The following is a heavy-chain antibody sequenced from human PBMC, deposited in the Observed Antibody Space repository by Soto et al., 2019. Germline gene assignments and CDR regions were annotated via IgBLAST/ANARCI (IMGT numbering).Heavy chain of an antibody. CDR3: AKDFSYSSPTYYHYGMDV. D-gene: IGHD6-13*01. V-gene: IGHV3-30*18. CDR1: GFTFTSYG. J-gene: IGHJ6*02. Sequence: QVQLVESGGGVVQPGRSLRLSCAASGFTFTSYGMHWVRQAPGKGLEWVAVISYDGYNKYYGDSVKGRFTISRDNSESTLYLQMDSLRVEDTAVYYCAKDFSYSSPTYYHYGMDVWGQGTTVTVSS. CDR2: ISYDGYNK.